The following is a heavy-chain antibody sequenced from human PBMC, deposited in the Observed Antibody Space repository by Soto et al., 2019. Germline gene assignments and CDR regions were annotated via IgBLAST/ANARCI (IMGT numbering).Heavy chain of an antibody. CDR2: INPNSGGT. D-gene: IGHD6-6*01. CDR1: GYTFTGYY. CDR3: ARHSLFSDRRSRIAAQDY. Sequence: GASVKVSCKSSGYTFTGYYMHWVRQAPGQGLEWMGWINPNSGGTNYAQKFQGRVTMTRDTSISTAYMELSRLRSDDTAVYYCARHSLFSDRRSRIAAQDYWGQGTLVTVLL. V-gene: IGHV1-2*02. J-gene: IGHJ4*02.